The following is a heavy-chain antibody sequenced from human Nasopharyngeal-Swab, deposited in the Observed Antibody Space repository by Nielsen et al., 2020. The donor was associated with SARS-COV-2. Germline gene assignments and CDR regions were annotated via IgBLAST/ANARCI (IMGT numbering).Heavy chain of an antibody. CDR1: GFTFSSYA. CDR3: ARDGNLRTVRYFDL. Sequence: GGSLRLSCAASGFTFSSYAMSWVREAPGKGLEGVSYISSTGSTINYADSVKGRVTISRDNARNSLYLQMNSLRAEDTAVYYCARDGNLRTVRYFDLWGRGSLVTVSS. CDR2: ISSTGSTI. J-gene: IGHJ2*01. D-gene: IGHD4-17*01. V-gene: IGHV3-48*03.